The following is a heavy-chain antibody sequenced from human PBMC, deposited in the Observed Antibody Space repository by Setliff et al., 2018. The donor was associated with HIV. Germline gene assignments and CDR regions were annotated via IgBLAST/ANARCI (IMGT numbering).Heavy chain of an antibody. D-gene: IGHD3-3*01. CDR1: GGSISSSSYY. CDR3: ARREAYYDLWSGYYIY. CDR2: IYYSGST. V-gene: IGHV4-39*01. J-gene: IGHJ4*02. Sequence: SETLSLTCTVSGGSISSSSYYWGWIRQPPGKGLEWIGSIYYSGSTYYNPSLKSRVTISVDTSKKQFSLKLSSVTAADTAVYYCARREAYYDLWSGYYIYWGQGTLVTV.